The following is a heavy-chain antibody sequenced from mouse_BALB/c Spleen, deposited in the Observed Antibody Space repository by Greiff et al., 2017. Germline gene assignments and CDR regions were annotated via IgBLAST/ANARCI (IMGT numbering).Heavy chain of an antibody. CDR3: ARDYYYGSFYAMDY. CDR1: GFTFSDYY. D-gene: IGHD1-1*01. CDR2: ISDGGSYT. V-gene: IGHV5-4*02. Sequence: EVKLEESGGGLVKPGGSLKLSCAASGFTFSDYYMYWVRQTPEKRLEWVATISDGGSYTYYPDSVKGRFTISRDNAKNNLYLQMSSLKSEDTAMYYCARDYYYGSFYAMDYWGQGTSVTVSS. J-gene: IGHJ4*01.